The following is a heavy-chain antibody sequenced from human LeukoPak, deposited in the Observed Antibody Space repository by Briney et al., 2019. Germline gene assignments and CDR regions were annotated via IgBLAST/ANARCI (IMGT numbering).Heavy chain of an antibody. D-gene: IGHD2-21*01. CDR2: IRYDGSNK. CDR3: AKLVGAYCGGDCYV. Sequence: GGSLRLSCAASGFTFGSYGMHWVRQAPGKGLEWVAFIRYDGSNKYYADSVKGRFTISRDNSKNTLYLQMNSLRAEDTAVYYCAKLVGAYCGGDCYVWGQGTLVTVSS. V-gene: IGHV3-30*02. CDR1: GFTFGSYG. J-gene: IGHJ4*02.